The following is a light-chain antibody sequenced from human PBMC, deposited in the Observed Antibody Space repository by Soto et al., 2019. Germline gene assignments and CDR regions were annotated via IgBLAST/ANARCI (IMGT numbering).Light chain of an antibody. V-gene: IGKV3-20*01. J-gene: IGKJ4*01. CDR1: QPVAKDY. CDR3: QQYASAPLT. Sequence: DIVLTQSPGTLCLSPGEGATLSCRASQPVAKDYLAWYQQQPDQAPRLLIFGASSRATGIPDRFSGSGSGTDFTLTINRLEPEDFAVYYCQQYASAPLTFGGGTKVEIK. CDR2: GAS.